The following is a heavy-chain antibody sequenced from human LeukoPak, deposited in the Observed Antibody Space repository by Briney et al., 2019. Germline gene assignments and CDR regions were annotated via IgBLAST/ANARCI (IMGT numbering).Heavy chain of an antibody. J-gene: IGHJ4*02. CDR3: ARVGGGLLYDY. V-gene: IGHV3-21*01. CDR1: GFTFSSYS. Sequence: GGALRLSCAASGFTFSSYSMNWVRQAPGKGLEWVSSISSSSSYIYYADSVKGRFTISRDNAKNSLYLQMNSLRAEDTAVYYCARVGGGLLYDYRGQGTLVTVSP. D-gene: IGHD2/OR15-2a*01. CDR2: ISSSSSYI.